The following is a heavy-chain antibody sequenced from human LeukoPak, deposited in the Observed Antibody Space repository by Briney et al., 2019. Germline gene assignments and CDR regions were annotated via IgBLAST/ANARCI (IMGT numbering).Heavy chain of an antibody. V-gene: IGHV1-2*02. J-gene: IGHJ6*03. CDR2: INPNSGGT. CDR3: ASSILTGYSAGDGYYYYMDV. D-gene: IGHD3-9*01. Sequence: ASVKVSCKASGYTFTGYYMHWVRQAPGQGLEWMGWINPNSGGTNYAQKFQGRVTMTRDTSISTAYMELSRLRSDDTAVYYCASSILTGYSAGDGYYYYMDVWGKGTTVTVSS. CDR1: GYTFTGYY.